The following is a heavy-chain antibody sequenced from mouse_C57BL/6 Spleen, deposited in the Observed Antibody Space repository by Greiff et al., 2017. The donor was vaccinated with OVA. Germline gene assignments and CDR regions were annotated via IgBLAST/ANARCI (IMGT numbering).Heavy chain of an antibody. V-gene: IGHV5-16*01. Sequence: EVMLVESEGGLVQPGSSMKLSCTASGFTFSDYYMAWVRQVPEKGLEWVANINYDGSSTYYLDSLKSRFIISRDNAKNILYLQMSSLKSEDTATYYCARGGDYGSSPWFAYWGQGTLVTVSA. D-gene: IGHD1-1*01. CDR3: ARGGDYGSSPWFAY. J-gene: IGHJ3*01. CDR1: GFTFSDYY. CDR2: INYDGSST.